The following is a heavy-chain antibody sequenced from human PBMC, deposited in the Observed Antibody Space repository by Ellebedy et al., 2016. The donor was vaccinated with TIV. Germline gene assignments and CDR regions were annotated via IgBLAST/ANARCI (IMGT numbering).Heavy chain of an antibody. CDR1: GYTFTDYY. CDR2: INPNSGGT. D-gene: IGHD6-13*01. Sequence: AASVKVSCKASGYTFTDYYLHWVRQAPGQGLEWLGWINPNSGGTNFAQNFQGWVTLTRDQTITTAYMELSSLTSDDTATAVFYCARGGSSNWYEAFDFWGQGTLVTASS. V-gene: IGHV1-2*04. CDR3: ARGGSSNWYEAFDF. J-gene: IGHJ4*02.